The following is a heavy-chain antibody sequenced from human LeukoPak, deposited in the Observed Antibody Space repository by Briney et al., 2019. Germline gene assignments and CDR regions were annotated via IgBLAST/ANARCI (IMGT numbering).Heavy chain of an antibody. CDR2: IWYDGSNK. CDR3: AREVVVAATGFFDY. V-gene: IGHV3-33*01. D-gene: IGHD2-15*01. CDR1: GFTFSSYG. J-gene: IGHJ4*02. Sequence: PGGSLRLSCAASGFTFSSYGMHWVRQAPGKGLEWVAVIWYDGSNKYYADSVKGRFTISRDNSKNTLYLQMNSLRAEDTAAYYCAREVVVAATGFFDYWGQGTLVTVSS.